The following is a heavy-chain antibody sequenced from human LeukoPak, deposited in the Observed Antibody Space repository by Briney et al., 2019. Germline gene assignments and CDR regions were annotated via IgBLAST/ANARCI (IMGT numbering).Heavy chain of an antibody. Sequence: SETLSLTCAVSGYSISSVYFRGWIRRPPGKGLEWIGTIDHSGSTYYNPSLKSRVTMSVDTYKNQFSLNQSSVTAADTAFYYFVRNGGYGKFDYWGQGTLVSASS. CDR3: VRNGGYGKFDY. CDR1: GYSISSVYF. CDR2: IDHSGST. J-gene: IGHJ4*02. D-gene: IGHD1-26*01. V-gene: IGHV4-38-2*01.